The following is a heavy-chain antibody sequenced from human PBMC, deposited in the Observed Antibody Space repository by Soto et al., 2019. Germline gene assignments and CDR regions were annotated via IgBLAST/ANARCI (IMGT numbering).Heavy chain of an antibody. V-gene: IGHV3-23*01. D-gene: IGHD3-22*01. CDR2: ISGSGGST. CDR1: GFTFSNYA. J-gene: IGHJ4*02. CDR3: EKDSNWDYRDGRGYYRLRDEN. Sequence: EVQLLESGGGLLQPGGSLRLSCAASGFTFSNYAMSWVRQAPGKGLEWVSAISGSGGSTYYADSLKGRFTISRDNSKNTLYLQMNSRRAEDTAVYYCEKDSNWDYRDGRGYYRLRDENWGQRTLVTVSS.